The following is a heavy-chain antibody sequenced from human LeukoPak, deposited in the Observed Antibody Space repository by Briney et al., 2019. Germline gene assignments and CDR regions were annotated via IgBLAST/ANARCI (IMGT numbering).Heavy chain of an antibody. CDR2: IYYSGST. D-gene: IGHD3-16*02. CDR3: ARVSWWITFGGVIGDLFDY. J-gene: IGHJ4*02. CDR1: GGSISSSSYY. V-gene: IGHV4-39*01. Sequence: PSETLSLTCTVSGGSISSSSYYWGWIRQPPGKGLEWIGSIYYSGSTYYNPSLKSRVTISVDTSKNQFSLKLSSVTAADTAVYYCARVSWWITFGGVIGDLFDYWGQGTLVTVSS.